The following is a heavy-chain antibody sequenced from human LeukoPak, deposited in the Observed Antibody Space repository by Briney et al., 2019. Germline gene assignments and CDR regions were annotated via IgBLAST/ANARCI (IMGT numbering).Heavy chain of an antibody. CDR2: ISAYNGNT. V-gene: IGHV1-18*04. CDR3: ARVNGLLWFGELLNYGMGV. J-gene: IGHJ6*04. D-gene: IGHD3-10*01. Sequence: ASVKVSCKASGYTFTSYGISWVRQAPGQGLEWMGWISAYNGNTNYAQKLQGRVTMTTDTSTSTAYMELRSLRSDDTAVYYCARVNGLLWFGELLNYGMGVWGKGTTVTVSS. CDR1: GYTFTSYG.